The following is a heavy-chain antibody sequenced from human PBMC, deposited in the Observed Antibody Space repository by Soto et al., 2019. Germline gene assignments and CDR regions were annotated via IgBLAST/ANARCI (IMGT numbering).Heavy chain of an antibody. CDR3: ARDVVVVAATNRRGWFDP. CDR2: INPNSGGT. J-gene: IGHJ5*02. V-gene: IGHV1-2*02. Sequence: ASVKVSCKASGYTFTDYYMHWVRQAPGQGLEWMGWINPNSGGTNYAQKFQGRVTMTRDTSISTAYMELSRLRSDDTAVYYCARDVVVVAATNRRGWFDPWGQGTLVTVSS. CDR1: GYTFTDYY. D-gene: IGHD2-15*01.